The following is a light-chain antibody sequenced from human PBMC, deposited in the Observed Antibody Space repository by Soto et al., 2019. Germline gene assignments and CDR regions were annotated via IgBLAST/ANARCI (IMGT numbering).Light chain of an antibody. CDR2: GAS. Sequence: EIVMTQSPATLSVSPGESATLSCRASQSVSANLAWYQQKPGQAPGLLIYGASTRATGTPARFSGSGSGTEFTLTISSLQSEDLAVYYCQRYDNWPLTFGGGTKVEIK. CDR1: QSVSAN. CDR3: QRYDNWPLT. V-gene: IGKV3-15*01. J-gene: IGKJ4*01.